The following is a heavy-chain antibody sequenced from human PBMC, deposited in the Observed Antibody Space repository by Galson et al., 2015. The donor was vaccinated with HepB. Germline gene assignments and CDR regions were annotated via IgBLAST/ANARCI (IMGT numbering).Heavy chain of an antibody. D-gene: IGHD6-19*01. J-gene: IGHJ4*02. CDR1: GFTFGNYA. V-gene: IGHV3-49*03. CDR3: SREGPSSSGWKRFDY. Sequence: SLRLSCATSGFTFGNYALDWLRQAPGKGLEWVGFIRSKAYGGTPEYAASVEGRFSISRDDSKSIAYLQMNSLKADDTAVYYYSREGPSSSGWKRFDYWGQGTLVTVSS. CDR2: IRSKAYGGTP.